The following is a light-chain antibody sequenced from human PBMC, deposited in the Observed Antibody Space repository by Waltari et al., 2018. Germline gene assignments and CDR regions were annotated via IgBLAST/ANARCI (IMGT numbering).Light chain of an antibody. Sequence: QSALTQSASVSGSPGQSITISCTGTSSDVGSYNYVSWYQQHPGKAPKLMIYDVTKRPSGVSNRFCGSKAGNTASLTISGLQAEDEADYYCSSYTSSSTWVFGGGTKLTVL. J-gene: IGLJ3*02. CDR2: DVT. CDR3: SSYTSSSTWV. CDR1: SSDVGSYNY. V-gene: IGLV2-14*01.